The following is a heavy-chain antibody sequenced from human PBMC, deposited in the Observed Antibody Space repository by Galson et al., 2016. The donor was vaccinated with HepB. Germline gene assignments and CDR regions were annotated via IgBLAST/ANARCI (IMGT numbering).Heavy chain of an antibody. D-gene: IGHD4-23*01. J-gene: IGHJ4*02. CDR3: ARDYGGTSGFFDY. CDR1: GFTFSSYT. V-gene: IGHV3-21*01. Sequence: SLRLSCAVSGFTFSSYTMNWVRQAPGKGLEWVSSISSRSTYIYYADSVKGRFTISRDSAKNSLYLQMNSLRAEDTAVYYCARDYGGTSGFFDYWGQGTPVTVSS. CDR2: ISSRSTYI.